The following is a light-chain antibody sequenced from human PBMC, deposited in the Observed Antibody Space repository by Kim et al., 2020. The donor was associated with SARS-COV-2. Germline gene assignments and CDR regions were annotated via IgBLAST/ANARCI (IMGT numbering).Light chain of an antibody. V-gene: IGKV3-15*01. CDR1: QSVSSN. CDR2: GAS. Sequence: EIVMTQSPATLSVSPGERATLSCRASQSVSSNLAWYQQKPGQAPRLLIYGASTRATGIPARFSGSGSGTEFTLTIGSLQSEDFAVYYCQQYNNLPPLTFGGGTKVDIK. J-gene: IGKJ4*01. CDR3: QQYNNLPPLT.